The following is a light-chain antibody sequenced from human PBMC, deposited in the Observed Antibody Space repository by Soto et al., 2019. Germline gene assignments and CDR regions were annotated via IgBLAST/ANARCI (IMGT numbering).Light chain of an antibody. J-gene: IGLJ1*01. CDR3: SSYAGSNNPYV. Sequence: QSVLTQPPSASGSRGQSVTISCTGTSSDVGGYNYVAWYQQHPGKAPKVMIYEVSRRPSGVPDRFSGSKSGNTASLTVSGLQAEDEADYYCSSYAGSNNPYVFGTGTKVTVL. CDR2: EVS. CDR1: SSDVGGYNY. V-gene: IGLV2-8*01.